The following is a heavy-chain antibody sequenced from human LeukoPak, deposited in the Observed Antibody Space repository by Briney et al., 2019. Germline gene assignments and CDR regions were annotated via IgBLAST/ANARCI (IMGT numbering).Heavy chain of an antibody. CDR2: INPNSGGT. D-gene: IGHD3-16*02. CDR1: GYTFTGYY. J-gene: IGHJ4*02. V-gene: IGHV1-2*02. Sequence: ASVKVSCKASGYTFTGYYMHWVRQAPGQGLEWMGWINPNSGGTNYAQKFQGRVTMTRDTSISTAYMELSRLRSDDTAVYYCARGLPPGKYIMITFGGVIVINWGQGTLVTVSS. CDR3: ARGLPPGKYIMITFGGVIVIN.